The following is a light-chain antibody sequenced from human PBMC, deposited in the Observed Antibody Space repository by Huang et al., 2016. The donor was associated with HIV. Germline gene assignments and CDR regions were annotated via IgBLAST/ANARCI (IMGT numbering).Light chain of an antibody. CDR3: QQSFSTPRT. CDR2: AAS. V-gene: IGKV1-39*01. CDR1: QTISSY. J-gene: IGKJ1*01. Sequence: DIQMTQSPSSLSASVGDRITITCRASQTISSYVNWYQQKPGKAPKLLIYAASSLQSGVPSRVSGSGSGTDFTLTISSLQREDFATYYCQQSFSTPRTFGQGTKVEIK.